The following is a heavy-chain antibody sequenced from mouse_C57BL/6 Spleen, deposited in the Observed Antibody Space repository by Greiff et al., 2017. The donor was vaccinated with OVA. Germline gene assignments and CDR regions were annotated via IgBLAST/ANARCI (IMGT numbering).Heavy chain of an antibody. Sequence: QVQLQQPGAELVKPGASVKMSCKASGYTFTSYWITWVKQRPGQGLEWIGDIYPGSGSTNYNEKFKSKATLTVDTSSSTAYMQLSSLTSEDSAVYYCARGGGSVYWFAYWGQGTLVTVSA. D-gene: IGHD3-2*02. J-gene: IGHJ3*01. CDR3: ARGGGSVYWFAY. CDR1: GYTFTSYW. CDR2: IYPGSGST. V-gene: IGHV1-55*01.